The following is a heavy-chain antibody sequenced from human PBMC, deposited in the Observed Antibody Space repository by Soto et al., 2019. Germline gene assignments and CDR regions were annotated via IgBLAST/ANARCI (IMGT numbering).Heavy chain of an antibody. CDR3: ARHGSPYYDFWSGYSVYNWFDP. CDR2: INHSGST. V-gene: IGHV4-34*01. CDR1: GGSFSGYY. Sequence: SETLSLTCAVYGGSFSGYYWSWIRQPPGKGLEWIGEINHSGSTNYNPSLKSRVTISVDTSKNQFSLKLSSVTAADTAVYYCARHGSPYYDFWSGYSVYNWFDPWGQGTLVTVSS. J-gene: IGHJ5*02. D-gene: IGHD3-3*01.